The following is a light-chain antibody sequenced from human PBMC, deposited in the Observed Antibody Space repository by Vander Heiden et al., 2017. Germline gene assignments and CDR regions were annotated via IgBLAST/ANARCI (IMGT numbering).Light chain of an antibody. CDR3: AAWDDSLNGSWV. J-gene: IGLJ3*02. CDR2: SNH. Sequence: SVLTQPPSASGPPGQRVTISCSGSSSNIGSNPVNWYQQVPGTAPKLLIYSNHQRPSGVPDRFSGSKSGTSASLAISGLQSEDEADYYCAAWDDSLNGSWVFGGGTKLTVL. V-gene: IGLV1-44*01. CDR1: SSNIGSNP.